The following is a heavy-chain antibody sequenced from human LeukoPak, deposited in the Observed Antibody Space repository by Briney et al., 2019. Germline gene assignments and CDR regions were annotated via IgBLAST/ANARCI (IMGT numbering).Heavy chain of an antibody. J-gene: IGHJ4*02. CDR1: GGSISSYY. CDR2: ISYTGST. CDR3: ARGEYFDY. V-gene: IGHV4-59*08. Sequence: SETLSLTCTVSGGSISSYYWSWIRQPPGKGLEWIGYISYTGSTNYNPSLKSRVTISVDTSKYQFSLKLSSVTAADTAVYYCARGEYFDYWGQGTLVTVSS.